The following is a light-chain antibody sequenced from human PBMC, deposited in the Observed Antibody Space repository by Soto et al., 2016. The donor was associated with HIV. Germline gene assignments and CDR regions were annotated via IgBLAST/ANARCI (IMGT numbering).Light chain of an antibody. CDR3: QQYNSYWWT. Sequence: DIQTTQSPSSLSASVGDRVTITCRASRNVGRYVNWFQQKPGKAPKFLISAVSTLEGGVPSRFSGSGSGTDFTLTISSLQPDDFATYYRQQYNSYWWTFGQGTKVEIK. CDR1: RNVGRY. J-gene: IGKJ1*01. CDR2: AVS. V-gene: IGKV1-5*01.